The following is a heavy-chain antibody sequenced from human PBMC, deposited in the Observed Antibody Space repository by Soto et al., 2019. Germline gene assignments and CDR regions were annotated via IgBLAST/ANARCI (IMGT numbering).Heavy chain of an antibody. J-gene: IGHJ3*02. CDR3: ASRRYNWNYYLYAFDI. CDR1: GYTFTSYA. CDR2: INAGNGNT. V-gene: IGHV1-3*01. Sequence: ASVKVSCKASGYTFTSYAMHWVRQAPGQRLEWMGWINAGNGNTKYSQKFQGRVTITRDTSASTAYMELSSLRSEDTAVYYCASRRYNWNYYLYAFDIWGQGTMVTVSS. D-gene: IGHD1-7*01.